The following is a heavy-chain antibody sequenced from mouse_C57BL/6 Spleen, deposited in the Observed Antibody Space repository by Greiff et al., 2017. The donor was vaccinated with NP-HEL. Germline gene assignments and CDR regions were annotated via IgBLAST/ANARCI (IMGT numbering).Heavy chain of an antibody. CDR3: TRGPYGNYESPWYFDV. CDR1: GFTFSSYA. Sequence: EVQGVESGEGLVKPGGSLKLSCAASGFTFSSYAMSWVRQTPEKRLEWVAYISSGGDYIYYADTVKGRFTISRDNARNTLYLQMSSLKSEDTAMYYWTRGPYGNYESPWYFDVWGTGTTVTVSS. V-gene: IGHV5-9-1*02. J-gene: IGHJ1*03. D-gene: IGHD2-1*01. CDR2: ISSGGDYI.